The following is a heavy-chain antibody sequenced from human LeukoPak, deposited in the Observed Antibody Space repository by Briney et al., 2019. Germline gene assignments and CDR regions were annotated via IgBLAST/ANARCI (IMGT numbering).Heavy chain of an antibody. CDR1: GFTFSSYS. J-gene: IGHJ4*02. CDR2: ISSIISYT. D-gene: IGHD1-26*01. Sequence: PGGSLRLSCAASGFTFSSYSMNWVRQAPGKGLEWVSSISSIISYTYYADSVKGRFTISRDNAKNSLYLQMNSLRDEDTAVYFCARESGTYYYFDYWGQGTLVTVSS. V-gene: IGHV3-21*01. CDR3: ARESGTYYYFDY.